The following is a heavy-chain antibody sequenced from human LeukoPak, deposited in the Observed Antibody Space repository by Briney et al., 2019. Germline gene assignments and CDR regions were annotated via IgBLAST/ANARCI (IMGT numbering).Heavy chain of an antibody. CDR1: GFTFDDYG. CDR2: INWNGGST. D-gene: IGHD3-22*01. Sequence: TGGSLRLSCAASGFTFDDYGMSWVRQAPGKGLEWVSGINWNGGSTGYADSVKGRFTISRDNAKNSLYLQMNSLRAEDTALYYCARVRAYDSSGYYYHYYYYMDVRGKGTTVTVSS. V-gene: IGHV3-20*04. CDR3: ARVRAYDSSGYYYHYYYYMDV. J-gene: IGHJ6*03.